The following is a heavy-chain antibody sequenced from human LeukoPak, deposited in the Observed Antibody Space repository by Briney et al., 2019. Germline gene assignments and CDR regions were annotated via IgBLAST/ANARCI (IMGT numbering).Heavy chain of an antibody. CDR3: ARDRTMVRGVIISYYFDY. Sequence: GGSLRLSCAASGFTFSSYAMHWVRQAPGKGLEYVSAISSNGGSTYYANSVKGRFTISRDNSKNTLYLQMGSLRAEDMAVYYCARDRTMVRGVIISYYFDYWGQGTLVTVSS. D-gene: IGHD3-10*01. J-gene: IGHJ4*02. V-gene: IGHV3-64*01. CDR2: ISSNGGST. CDR1: GFTFSSYA.